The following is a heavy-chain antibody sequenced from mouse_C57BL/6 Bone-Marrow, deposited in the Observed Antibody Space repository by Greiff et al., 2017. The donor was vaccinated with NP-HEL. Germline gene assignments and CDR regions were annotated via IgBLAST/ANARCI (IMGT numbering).Heavy chain of an antibody. CDR2: ISSGGDYI. Sequence: EVHLVESGEGLVKPGGSLKLSCAASGFTFSSYAMSWVRQTPEKRLEWVAYISSGGDYIYYADTVKGRFTISRDNARNTLYLQMSSLKSEDTAMYYCTRDRDYYGSRSAWFAYWGQGTLVTVSA. V-gene: IGHV5-9-1*02. D-gene: IGHD1-1*01. CDR3: TRDRDYYGSRSAWFAY. J-gene: IGHJ3*01. CDR1: GFTFSSYA.